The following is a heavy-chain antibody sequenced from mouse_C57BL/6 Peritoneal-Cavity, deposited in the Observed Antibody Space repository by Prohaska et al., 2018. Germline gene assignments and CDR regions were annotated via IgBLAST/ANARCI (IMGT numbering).Heavy chain of an antibody. D-gene: IGHD2-3*01. V-gene: IGHV3-1*01. CDR2: ISYSGST. Sequence: DVQLQESGPGMVKPSQSLSLTCTVTGYSITSGYDWHWIRHFPGNKLEWMGYISYSGSTNYNPSLKSRISITHDTSKNHFFLKLNSVTAEDTATYYCAKDSDGYSWFAYWGQGTLVTVSA. CDR1: GYSITSGYD. CDR3: AKDSDGYSWFAY. J-gene: IGHJ3*01.